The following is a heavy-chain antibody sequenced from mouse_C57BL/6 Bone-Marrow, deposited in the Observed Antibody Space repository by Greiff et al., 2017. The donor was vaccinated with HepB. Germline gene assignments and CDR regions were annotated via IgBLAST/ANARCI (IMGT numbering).Heavy chain of an antibody. D-gene: IGHD1-1*01. V-gene: IGHV1-81*01. CDR2: IYPRSGNT. CDR1: GYTFTSYG. J-gene: IGHJ3*01. CDR3: ARSDYGSSYGGAY. Sequence: QVQLKQSGAELARPGASVKLSCKASGYTFTSYGISWVKQRTGQGLEWIGEIYPRSGNTYYNEKFKGKATLTADKSSSTAYMELRSLTSEDSAVYFCARSDYGSSYGGAYWGQGTLVTVSA.